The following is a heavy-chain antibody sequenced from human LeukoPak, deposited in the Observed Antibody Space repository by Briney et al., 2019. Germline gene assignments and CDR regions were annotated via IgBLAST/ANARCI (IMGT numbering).Heavy chain of an antibody. J-gene: IGHJ4*02. Sequence: SETLSLTCTVSGGSISSGGYYWSWIRQHPGKGLEWIGYIYYSGSTYYNPSLKSRVTISVDTSKNQFSLKLSSVTAADTAVYYCASWQQLPTQNFDYWGQGTLVTVSS. D-gene: IGHD6-13*01. CDR1: GGSISSGGYY. CDR3: ASWQQLPTQNFDY. CDR2: IYYSGST. V-gene: IGHV4-31*03.